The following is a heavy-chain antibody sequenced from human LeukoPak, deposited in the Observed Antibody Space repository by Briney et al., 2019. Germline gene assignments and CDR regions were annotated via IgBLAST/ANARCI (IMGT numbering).Heavy chain of an antibody. CDR2: ISSSSTI. V-gene: IGHV3-48*01. CDR3: ARGSSSWYGGGRLDY. D-gene: IGHD6-13*01. CDR1: GFTFSSYS. J-gene: IGHJ4*02. Sequence: GGSLRLSCAASGFTFSSYSMNWVRQAPGKGLEWVSYISSSSTIYYADSVKGRFTISRDNAKNSLYLQMNSLRAEDTAVYYCARGSSSWYGGGRLDYWGQGTLVTVSS.